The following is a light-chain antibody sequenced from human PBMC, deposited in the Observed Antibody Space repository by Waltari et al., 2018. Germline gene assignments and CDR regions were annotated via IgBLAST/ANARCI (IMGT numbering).Light chain of an antibody. Sequence: SYELTQPPSVSVSPGQTARISCSGDSLPKQYAYWFRQRPGQAPGLMIYEDTKRPPGIPERVSGSTSGKTVTLTISAVQAEDEAVYYCQSAEFGATSYWVFGGGTKLTVL. V-gene: IGLV3-25*03. CDR2: EDT. CDR1: SLPKQY. J-gene: IGLJ3*02. CDR3: QSAEFGATSYWV.